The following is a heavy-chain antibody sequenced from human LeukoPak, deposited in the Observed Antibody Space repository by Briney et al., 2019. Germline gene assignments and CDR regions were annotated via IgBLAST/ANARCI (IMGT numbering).Heavy chain of an antibody. V-gene: IGHV3-23*01. J-gene: IGHJ4*02. CDR3: AIHLLRFLEWYFDD. Sequence: PGGSLRLSCAASGFTFSSYAMTWVRQAPGKGLEWVSAISGGGVSTYYAGSVQGRFTISRDNSKNTLYLQMNSLRAEDTAVYYCAIHLLRFLEWYFDDWGQGTLVTVSS. D-gene: IGHD3-3*01. CDR2: ISGGGVST. CDR1: GFTFSSYA.